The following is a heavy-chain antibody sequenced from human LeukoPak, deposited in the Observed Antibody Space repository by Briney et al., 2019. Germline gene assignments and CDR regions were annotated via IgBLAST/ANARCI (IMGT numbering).Heavy chain of an antibody. CDR1: GASISSSY. CDR2: IYHTGST. CDR3: ARGFFDSRGHSNPFDY. D-gene: IGHD3-22*01. J-gene: IGHJ4*02. Sequence: SETLSLTCTVSGASISSSYWSWIRQSPGKGLEWIGYIYHTGSTKYNPSLESRVTISVDRSKNQFSLKLTSVTAADTAVYYCARGFFDSRGHSNPFDYRGQGALVTVSS. V-gene: IGHV4-59*01.